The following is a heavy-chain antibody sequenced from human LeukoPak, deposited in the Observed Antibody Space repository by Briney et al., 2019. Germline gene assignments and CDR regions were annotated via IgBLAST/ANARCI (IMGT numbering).Heavy chain of an antibody. V-gene: IGHV1-2*02. Sequence: ASVKVSCKASGYTFTGYYMHWVRQAPGQGLEWMGWINPNSGGTNYAQKFQGRVTITADESTSTAYMELSSLRSEDTAVYYCARVSGSEKTYYYYYMDVWGKGTTVTVSS. J-gene: IGHJ6*03. CDR2: INPNSGGT. D-gene: IGHD3-10*01. CDR3: ARVSGSEKTYYYYYMDV. CDR1: GYTFTGYY.